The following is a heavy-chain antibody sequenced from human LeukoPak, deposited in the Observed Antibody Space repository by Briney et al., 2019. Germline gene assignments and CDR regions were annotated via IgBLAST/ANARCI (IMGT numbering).Heavy chain of an antibody. CDR2: IYYSGST. Sequence: SETLSLTCTVSGGSISSYYWSWIRQPPGKGLEWIGYIYYSGSTNYNPSLKSRVTISVDTSKNQFSLKLSSVTAADTAVYYCATELTYGSGSYLLGYWGQGTLVTVSS. J-gene: IGHJ4*02. D-gene: IGHD3-10*01. CDR1: GGSISSYY. V-gene: IGHV4-59*01. CDR3: ATELTYGSGSYLLGY.